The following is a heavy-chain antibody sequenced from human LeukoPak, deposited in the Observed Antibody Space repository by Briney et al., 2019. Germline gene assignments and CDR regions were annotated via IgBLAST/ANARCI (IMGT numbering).Heavy chain of an antibody. CDR2: INPSGGSK. J-gene: IGHJ6*02. Sequence: ASVKVFCKASGYTFTTYYMHCVRQAPGQGLEWMGIINPSGGSKRYAQKLQGRVTMTRDTSTSTVYMELSSLISDDTAVYYCASYHHRDFGDYYGMDVWGQGTTVTVSS. CDR1: GYTFTTYY. D-gene: IGHD4-17*01. CDR3: ASYHHRDFGDYYGMDV. V-gene: IGHV1-46*04.